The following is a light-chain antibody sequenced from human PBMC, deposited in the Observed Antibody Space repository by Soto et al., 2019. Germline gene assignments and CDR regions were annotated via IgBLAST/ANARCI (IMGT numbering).Light chain of an antibody. J-gene: IGLJ1*01. V-gene: IGLV2-23*01. Sequence: QPVLTQPASVSGSPGQSITISCTGTSSDVGSHNLVSWYQQFPGKAPKLIIFEASKRPSGVSNRFSGSKSGSTASLTISGLQAEDEADYYCCSNAAGSTYVFGSGTKVTV. CDR2: EAS. CDR3: CSNAAGSTYV. CDR1: SSDVGSHNL.